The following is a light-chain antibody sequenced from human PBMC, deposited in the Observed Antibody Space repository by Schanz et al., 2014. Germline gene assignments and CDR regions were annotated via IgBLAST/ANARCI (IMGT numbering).Light chain of an antibody. V-gene: IGKV3-20*01. J-gene: IGKJ2*01. CDR1: QTVTSNY. Sequence: EIVLTQSPGTLSFSPGERAALSCRASQTVTSNYLAWYQQKPGQAPRLLIYGASRRATGIPDRFSGSGSGTDFTLTISRLEPEDFAVYYCQQYGSSLMYTFGQGTKVEIK. CDR3: QQYGSSLMYT. CDR2: GAS.